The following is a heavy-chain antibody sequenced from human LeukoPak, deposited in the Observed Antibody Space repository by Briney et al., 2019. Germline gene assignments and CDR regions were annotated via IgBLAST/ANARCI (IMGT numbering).Heavy chain of an antibody. D-gene: IGHD5-18*01. Sequence: SGGSLRLSCAASGFTFSTYTMVWVRQAPGKGLEWVSSISSSSSYIFNADSVKGRFSISRDNAKNSLFLQMNTLRVEDTAVYYCARDRHGYSYGFHRGYSDNNYMDVWGKGTTVTISS. CDR2: ISSSSSYI. V-gene: IGHV3-21*01. J-gene: IGHJ6*03. CDR1: GFTFSTYT. CDR3: ARDRHGYSYGFHRGYSDNNYMDV.